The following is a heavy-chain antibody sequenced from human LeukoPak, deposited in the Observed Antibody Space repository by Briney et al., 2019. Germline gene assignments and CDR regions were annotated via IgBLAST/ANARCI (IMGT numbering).Heavy chain of an antibody. Sequence: GESLKISFKASGYSFSNYWIGWVRQMPGKGLEWMGIIYPGDSDTRYSPSFQGQVTISADKSISTAYLQWSSLKASDTAMYYCARPSNSGYDYWGQGALVTVSS. J-gene: IGHJ4*02. CDR1: GYSFSNYW. CDR2: IYPGDSDT. V-gene: IGHV5-51*01. CDR3: ARPSNSGYDY. D-gene: IGHD5-12*01.